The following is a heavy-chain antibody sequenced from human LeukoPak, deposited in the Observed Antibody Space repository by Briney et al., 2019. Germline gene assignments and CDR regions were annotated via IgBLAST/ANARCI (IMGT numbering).Heavy chain of an antibody. J-gene: IGHJ6*02. V-gene: IGHV4-4*07. D-gene: IGHD2-2*01. Sequence: PSETLSLTCTVSGGSISSYYWSWIRQPAGKGLEWIGRIYTSGSTNYNPSLKSRVTMSVDTSKNQFSLKLSSVTAADTAVYYCARGVVVVPAAQIGVYYYYGMDVWGQGTTVTVSS. CDR2: IYTSGST. CDR1: GGSISSYY. CDR3: ARGVVVVPAAQIGVYYYYGMDV.